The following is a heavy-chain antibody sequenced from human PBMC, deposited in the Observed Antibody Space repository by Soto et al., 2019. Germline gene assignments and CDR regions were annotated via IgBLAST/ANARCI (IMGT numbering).Heavy chain of an antibody. V-gene: IGHV3-48*02. J-gene: IGHJ4*02. CDR1: GFTFSSYS. CDR3: ARAGTSLGYCSSTSCYEFDY. Sequence: GGSLRLSCAASGFTFSSYSMNWVRQAPGKGLQWVSYISRSSSNIYYADSVKGRFTISRDNAKNSLYLQMNTLTDEDTAVYYCARAGTSLGYCSSTSCYEFDYWGQGTLVTVSS. CDR2: ISRSSSNI. D-gene: IGHD2-2*01.